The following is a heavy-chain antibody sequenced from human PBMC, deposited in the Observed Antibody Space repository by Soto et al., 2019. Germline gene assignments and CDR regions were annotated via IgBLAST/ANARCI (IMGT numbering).Heavy chain of an antibody. CDR2: ISYDGSNK. J-gene: IGHJ4*02. Sequence: QVQLVESGGGVVQPGRSLRLSCAASGFTFSTYGMHWVRQAPGKGLEWVAVISYDGSNKYYADSVKGRFTISRDNSKNTLYLQMSSLRAEDTAVYYWAKGEDGVGATYSEYWGQGTLVTVSS. CDR1: GFTFSTYG. V-gene: IGHV3-30*18. CDR3: AKGEDGVGATYSEY. D-gene: IGHD1-26*01.